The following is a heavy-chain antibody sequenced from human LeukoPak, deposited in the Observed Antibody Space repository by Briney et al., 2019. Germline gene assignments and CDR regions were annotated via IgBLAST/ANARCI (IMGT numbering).Heavy chain of an antibody. V-gene: IGHV3-23*01. D-gene: IGHD4-17*01. J-gene: IGHJ5*02. Sequence: GGSLRLSCAASGFTFSSYAMSWVRQAPGKGLEWVSAISGSGGSTYYADSVKGRFTISRDNSKNTLCLQMNSLRAEDTAVYYCAKDYSYGYGDYVTWFDPWGQGTLVTVSS. CDR2: ISGSGGST. CDR1: GFTFSSYA. CDR3: AKDYSYGYGDYVTWFDP.